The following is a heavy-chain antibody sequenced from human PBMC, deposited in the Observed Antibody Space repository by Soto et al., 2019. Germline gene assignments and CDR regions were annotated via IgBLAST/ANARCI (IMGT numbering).Heavy chain of an antibody. J-gene: IGHJ4*02. D-gene: IGHD5-12*01. V-gene: IGHV3-23*01. CDR1: GFTISTYS. Sequence: GGSLRLSCAASGFTISTYSITWVRQTPAKGLEWVSGISVTGDTTFYADSVKGRFTISRDNSKNTVYLQMHSLRVEDTAVYYCAKWSGYGDLWGQGXLVTVYS. CDR2: ISVTGDTT. CDR3: AKWSGYGDL.